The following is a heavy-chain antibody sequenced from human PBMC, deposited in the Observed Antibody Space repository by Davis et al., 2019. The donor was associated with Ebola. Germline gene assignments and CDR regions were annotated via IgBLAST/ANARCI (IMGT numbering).Heavy chain of an antibody. CDR1: GCPISSGGYS. CDR3: ARRPYYYYGMDV. Sequence: SDTLSLPCTVSGCPISSGGYSWSSILQHPGQGLEWFGYFYSSGSTYYNPSLKSRVTISVDTSKNQFSLKLSSVTAADTAVYYCARRPYYYYGMDVWGKGTTVTVSS. J-gene: IGHJ6*04. CDR2: FYSSGST. V-gene: IGHV4-31*03.